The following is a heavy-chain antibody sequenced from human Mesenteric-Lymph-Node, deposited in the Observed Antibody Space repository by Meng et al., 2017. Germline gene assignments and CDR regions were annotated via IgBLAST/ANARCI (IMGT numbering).Heavy chain of an antibody. J-gene: IGHJ2*01. V-gene: IGHV4-31*01. CDR2: IYYSGST. D-gene: IGHD2-2*01. Sequence: PGRAQPAPPPALTWTVSGGSLICGGSSWSWIRQHPGKGVEWIGYIYYSGSTVYNPSLKSPVIISVDTSKTQFSLKLSSVTAADTAVYYCARESGVPAAKGKFWYFDHWGRGTLVTVSS. CDR1: GGSLICGGSS. CDR3: ARESGVPAAKGKFWYFDH.